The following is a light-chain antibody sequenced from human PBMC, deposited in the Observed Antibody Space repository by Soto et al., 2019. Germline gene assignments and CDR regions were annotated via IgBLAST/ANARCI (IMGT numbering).Light chain of an antibody. V-gene: IGKV4-1*01. J-gene: IGKJ2*01. CDR2: WAS. CDR1: QSVLYSSNNKNY. CDR3: QQYDNMPHT. Sequence: DIVMTQSPDSLTVSLGEMATITCKSSQSVLYSSNNKNYIAWYQQKPGQPPKLLIYWASSREPGVPDRFSGIGSGVDFTLSISSLQAEDVAAYYCQQYDNMPHTVGQGTKLEIK.